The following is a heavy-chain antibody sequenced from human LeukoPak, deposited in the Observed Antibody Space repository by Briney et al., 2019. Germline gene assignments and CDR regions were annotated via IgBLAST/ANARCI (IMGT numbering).Heavy chain of an antibody. CDR2: VYYTGST. Sequence: RPSETLSLTCTVSGGSISSYYWSWIRQPPGKGLEWIGYVYYTGSTNYNPSLNSRVTMSIDTSKNQFSLRLSSVTAADTAVYYCARVVGFYDSSAFDLWGQGTLVIVSS. D-gene: IGHD3-22*01. CDR3: ARVVGFYDSSAFDL. V-gene: IGHV4-59*01. CDR1: GGSISSYY. J-gene: IGHJ5*02.